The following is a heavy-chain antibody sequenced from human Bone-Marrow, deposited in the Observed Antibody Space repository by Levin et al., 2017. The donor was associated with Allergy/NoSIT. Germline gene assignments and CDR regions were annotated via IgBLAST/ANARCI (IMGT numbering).Heavy chain of an antibody. Sequence: SCAASGFTFSSYAMHWVRQAPGKGLEWVAVISYDGSNKYYADSVKGRFTISRDNSKNTLYLQMNSLRAEDTAVYYCAREARGYSGYDHYFDYWGQGTLVTVSS. D-gene: IGHD5-12*01. CDR1: GFTFSSYA. CDR3: AREARGYSGYDHYFDY. J-gene: IGHJ4*02. CDR2: ISYDGSNK. V-gene: IGHV3-30-3*01.